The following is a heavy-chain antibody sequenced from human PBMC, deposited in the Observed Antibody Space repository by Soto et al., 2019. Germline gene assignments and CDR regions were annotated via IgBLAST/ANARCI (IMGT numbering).Heavy chain of an antibody. CDR3: AKMEVAGTDYYYYGMDV. D-gene: IGHD6-19*01. V-gene: IGHV3-30*18. Sequence: GGSLRLSCAASGFTFSSYGMHWVRQAPGKGLEWVAVISYDGSNKYYADSVKGRFTISRDNSKNTLYLQMNSLRAEDTAVYYCAKMEVAGTDYYYYGMDVWGQGTTVTVSS. CDR2: ISYDGSNK. CDR1: GFTFSSYG. J-gene: IGHJ6*02.